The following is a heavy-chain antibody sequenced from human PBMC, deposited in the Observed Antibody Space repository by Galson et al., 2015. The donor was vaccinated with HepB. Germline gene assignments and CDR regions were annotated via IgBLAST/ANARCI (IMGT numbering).Heavy chain of an antibody. V-gene: IGHV1-3*01. Sequence: SVKVSCKASGYTFTNYAIHWVRQAPGQRLEWMGWINAGNGNTKYSQKVQGRVTITRDTSASTAYMELSSLRSEDTAVYYCARAGDYGGYYYYYYYMDVWGKGTTVTVSS. CDR1: GYTFTNYA. D-gene: IGHD4-23*01. CDR2: INAGNGNT. J-gene: IGHJ6*03. CDR3: ARAGDYGGYYYYYYYMDV.